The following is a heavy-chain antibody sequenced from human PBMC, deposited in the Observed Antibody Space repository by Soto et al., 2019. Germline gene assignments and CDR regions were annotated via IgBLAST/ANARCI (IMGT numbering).Heavy chain of an antibody. CDR2: ISYDGSNK. Sequence: QVQLVESGGGVVQPGRSLRLSCAASGFTFSSYAMHWVRQAPGKGLEWVAVISYDGSNKYYADSVKGRFTISRDNSKNTLYLQMNSLRAEDTAVYYCARGGYSYGKAPVVRNWGQGTLVTVSS. J-gene: IGHJ4*02. CDR1: GFTFSSYA. D-gene: IGHD5-18*01. CDR3: ARGGYSYGKAPVVRN. V-gene: IGHV3-30-3*01.